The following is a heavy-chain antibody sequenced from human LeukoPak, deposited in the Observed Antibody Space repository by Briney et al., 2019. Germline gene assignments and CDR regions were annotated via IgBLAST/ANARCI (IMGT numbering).Heavy chain of an antibody. D-gene: IGHD2/OR15-2a*01. CDR3: ARAQGDRYLLSHYYYYMDV. CDR2: IKQDGSET. Sequence: GGSLRLSHAVSVYTFSNSWMSWVRQAPGKGLEWVGNIKQDGSETYYVASVMGRFSISRDNAKNSLVLQMDGLTVDDTAVYFCARAQGDRYLLSHYYYYMDVWGKGTTVTISS. J-gene: IGHJ6*03. V-gene: IGHV3-7*01. CDR1: VYTFSNSW.